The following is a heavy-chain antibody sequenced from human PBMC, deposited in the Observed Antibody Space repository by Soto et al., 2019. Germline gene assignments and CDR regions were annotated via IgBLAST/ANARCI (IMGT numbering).Heavy chain of an antibody. CDR1: GGTFSRYV. CDR3: ARDATLYDSTGYYYLY. CDR2: IIPLFGKA. V-gene: IGHV1-69*01. Sequence: QVQLVQSGAEVKKPGSSVKVSCKASGGTFSRYVISWVRQAPGQGLVWMGGIIPLFGKANYAQKFQGRVTITADESTSTAYMDLSSLRSEDTAVYYCARDATLYDSTGYYYLYWGQGTLVTVSS. J-gene: IGHJ4*02. D-gene: IGHD3-22*01.